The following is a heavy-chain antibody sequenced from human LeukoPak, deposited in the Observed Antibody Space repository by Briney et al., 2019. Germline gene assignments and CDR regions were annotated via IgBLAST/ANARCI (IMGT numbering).Heavy chain of an antibody. CDR1: GVRASRNIVA. CDR2: TYYRSKWNN. J-gene: IGHJ4*02. V-gene: IGHV6-1*01. Sequence: QTPSLTPALSGVRASRNIVAWSWSTHSPPRGVERLGRTYYRSKWNNDYAVAVKSRITIYPDTSNNQFSLQLNSVTAEDTAVYYCARGHTWGESGFDYWGQGTLVTVSS. D-gene: IGHD7-27*01. CDR3: ARGHTWGESGFDY.